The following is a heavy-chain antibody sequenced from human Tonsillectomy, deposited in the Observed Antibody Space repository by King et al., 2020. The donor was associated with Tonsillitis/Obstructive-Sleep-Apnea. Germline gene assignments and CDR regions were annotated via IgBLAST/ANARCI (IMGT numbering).Heavy chain of an antibody. CDR1: GFTFSNYV. CDR2: ISYDGSDK. D-gene: IGHD6-19*01. J-gene: IGHJ6*02. V-gene: IGHV3-30*18. CDR3: AKDDSSDWYGTHYSYGMDV. Sequence: VQLVESGGGVVQPGRSLRLSCAASGFTFSNYVMHWVRQAPGKGLEWVALISYDGSDKDYADSVKGRFTISRDNSKNTLYLQMNRLRAEDTAVYYCAKDDSSDWYGTHYSYGMDVWGQGTTVTVSS.